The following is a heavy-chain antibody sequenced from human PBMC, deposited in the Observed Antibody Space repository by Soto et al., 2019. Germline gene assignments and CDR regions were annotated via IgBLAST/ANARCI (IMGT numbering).Heavy chain of an antibody. D-gene: IGHD3-9*01. CDR2: INPSGGST. Sequence: GASVKVSCKASGYTFTSYYMHWVRQAPGQGLEWMGIINPSGGSTSYAQKFQGRVTMTRDTSTSTVYMELSSLRSEDTAVYYCARELNYDILTGYPTPLYYYYGMDVWGQGTTVTVSS. CDR3: ARELNYDILTGYPTPLYYYYGMDV. CDR1: GYTFTSYY. J-gene: IGHJ6*02. V-gene: IGHV1-46*01.